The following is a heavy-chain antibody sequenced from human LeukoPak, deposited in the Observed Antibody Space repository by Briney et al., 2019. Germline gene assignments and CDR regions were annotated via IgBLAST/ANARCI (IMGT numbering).Heavy chain of an antibody. D-gene: IGHD7-27*01. J-gene: IGHJ4*02. V-gene: IGHV3-23*01. CDR1: GFTFSSYA. CDR2: ISGSGGST. CDR3: AKDPINWGSIYFDC. Sequence: QSGGSPRLSCAASGFTFSSYAMSWVRQAPGKGLEWVSVISGSGGSTYYADSVKGRFTISRDNSKNILYLQMNSLTAEDTAVYWCAKDPINWGSIYFDCWGQGTLVTASS.